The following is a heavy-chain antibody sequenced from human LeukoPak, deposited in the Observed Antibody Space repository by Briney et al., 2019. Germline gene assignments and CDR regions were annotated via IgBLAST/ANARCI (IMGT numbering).Heavy chain of an antibody. J-gene: IGHJ6*02. CDR2: IYYSGST. CDR1: GGSISSGDYY. Sequence: PSETLSLTCTVSGGSISSGDYYWSWIRQPPGKGLEWIGYIYYSGSTYYNPSLKSRVTISVDTSKNQFSLKLSSVTAADTAVYYCARGASIRYYFYYYGMDVWGQGTKVTVSS. V-gene: IGHV4-30-4*01. CDR3: ARGASIRYYFYYYGMDV.